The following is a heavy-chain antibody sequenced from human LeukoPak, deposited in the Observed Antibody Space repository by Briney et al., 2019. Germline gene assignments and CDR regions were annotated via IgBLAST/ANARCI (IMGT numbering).Heavy chain of an antibody. D-gene: IGHD2-2*01. CDR1: GFTFTDHW. CDR3: ARSLSSAVDNY. Sequence: GGSLRLSCAASGFTFTDHWMNWVRQAPGKGLEWVANMNVDGREKYYVDSVKGRFTISRDNAKNTVYLHLDSLSADDTAIYYCARSLSSAVDNYWGQGTLVTVSS. CDR2: MNVDGREK. J-gene: IGHJ4*02. V-gene: IGHV3-7*01.